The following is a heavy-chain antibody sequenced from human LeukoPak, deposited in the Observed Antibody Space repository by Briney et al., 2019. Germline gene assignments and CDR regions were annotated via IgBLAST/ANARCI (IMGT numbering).Heavy chain of an antibody. V-gene: IGHV3-30-3*01. D-gene: IGHD3-22*01. J-gene: IGHJ6*02. Sequence: GGSLRLSCAASGFTFSSYAMHWVRQAPGKGLEWVAVISYDGSNKYYADSVKGRFTISRDNSKNTLCLQMNSLRAEDTAVYYCARDRRTHYYDSSGYAYGMDVWGQGTTVTVSS. CDR2: ISYDGSNK. CDR3: ARDRRTHYYDSSGYAYGMDV. CDR1: GFTFSSYA.